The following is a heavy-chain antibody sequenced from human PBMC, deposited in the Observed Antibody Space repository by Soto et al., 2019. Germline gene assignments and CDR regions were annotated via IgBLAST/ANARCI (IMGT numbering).Heavy chain of an antibody. CDR1: GGSISSNAYY. D-gene: IGHD1-26*01. CDR3: ARRPKRGSYSWCFDY. V-gene: IGHV4-39*01. CDR2: VYYSGSA. J-gene: IGHJ4*02. Sequence: PSETLSLTCTVSGGSISSNAYYWGWIRQPPGKGLEWIGGVYYSGSANYNPSLKSRLTMSVDTSKNQFSLKLISVTAADTAVYYCARRPKRGSYSWCFDYWGQGTLGTVSS.